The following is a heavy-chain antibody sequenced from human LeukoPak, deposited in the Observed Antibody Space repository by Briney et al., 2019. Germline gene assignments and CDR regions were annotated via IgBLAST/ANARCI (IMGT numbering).Heavy chain of an antibody. J-gene: IGHJ4*02. CDR3: ARARYDSSGYYPILDY. CDR1: GFTFSSYG. V-gene: IGHV3-21*01. CDR2: ISRSSIYI. D-gene: IGHD3-22*01. Sequence: PGGSLRLSCAASGFTFSSYGMNWVRQAPGKGLEWVSSISRSSIYIYYADSVKGRFTISRDNAKNSLYLQMNSLRADDTAMYYCARARYDSSGYYPILDYWGQGTLVTVSS.